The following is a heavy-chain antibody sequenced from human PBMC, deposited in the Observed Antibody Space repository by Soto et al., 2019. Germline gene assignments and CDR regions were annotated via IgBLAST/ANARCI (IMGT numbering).Heavy chain of an antibody. CDR2: ISGSGGST. J-gene: IGHJ1*01. D-gene: IGHD3-16*01. Sequence: PGESLRLSCAASGFPFRSYAMSWVRQAPGKGLEWVSAISGSGGSTYYADSVKGRFTISRDNSKNTLYLQMNSLRAEDTAVYYCAKGMITFERHYDWGQVTLVPLSS. V-gene: IGHV3-23*01. CDR1: GFPFRSYA. CDR3: AKGMITFERHYD.